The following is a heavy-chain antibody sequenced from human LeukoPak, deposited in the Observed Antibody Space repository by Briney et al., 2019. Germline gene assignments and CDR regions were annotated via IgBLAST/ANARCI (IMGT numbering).Heavy chain of an antibody. CDR3: VRGGVATIDY. V-gene: IGHV4-59*01. Sequence: SETLSLTCTVSGGSISSYYWSWLRQPPGKGLEWIGYIYYTGSSNYNPSLKSRVTISVDTSKNQFSLKLNFVTAADTAVYYCVRGGVATIDYWGQGTLVTVSS. D-gene: IGHD5-12*01. CDR2: IYYTGSS. CDR1: GGSISSYY. J-gene: IGHJ4*02.